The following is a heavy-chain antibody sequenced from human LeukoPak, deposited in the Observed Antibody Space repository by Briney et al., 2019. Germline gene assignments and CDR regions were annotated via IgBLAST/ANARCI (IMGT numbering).Heavy chain of an antibody. CDR2: IYYSGST. Sequence: SETLSLTCTDSGGSISSYYWSWIRQPPGKGLEWIGYIYYSGSTNYNPSLKSRVTISVDTSKNQFSLKLSSVTAADTAVYYCARYGYGGSYYFDYWGQGTLVTVSS. V-gene: IGHV4-59*01. CDR1: GGSISSYY. D-gene: IGHD1-26*01. CDR3: ARYGYGGSYYFDY. J-gene: IGHJ4*02.